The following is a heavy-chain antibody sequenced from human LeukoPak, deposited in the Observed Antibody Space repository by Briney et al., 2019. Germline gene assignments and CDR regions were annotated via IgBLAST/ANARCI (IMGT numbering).Heavy chain of an antibody. V-gene: IGHV3-30*03. CDR2: ISYDGSKK. D-gene: IGHD2-21*02. Sequence: GRPLRLSCAAPGFTFSSSGMHWVRQAPGKGLEWVAVISYDGSKKYHAHSVKGRFTISRDNSKNTMYLQMNSLRAEDTAVYYCVRNCGGDCYPGAFDIWGQGTMVSVSS. J-gene: IGHJ3*02. CDR3: VRNCGGDCYPGAFDI. CDR1: GFTFSSSG.